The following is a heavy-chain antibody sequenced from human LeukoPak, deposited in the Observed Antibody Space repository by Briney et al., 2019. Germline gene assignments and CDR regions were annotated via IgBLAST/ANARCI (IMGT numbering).Heavy chain of an antibody. CDR1: RYTFTSYD. D-gene: IGHD5-18*01. V-gene: IGHV1-8*01. CDR3: ARGWIQLWTNWFDP. Sequence: ASVKVSCKASRYTFTSYDINWVRQATGQGLEWMGWMNPNSGNTGYAQKFQGRVTMTRNTSISTAYMELSSLRSEDTAVYYCARGWIQLWTNWFDPWGQGTLVTVSS. CDR2: MNPNSGNT. J-gene: IGHJ5*02.